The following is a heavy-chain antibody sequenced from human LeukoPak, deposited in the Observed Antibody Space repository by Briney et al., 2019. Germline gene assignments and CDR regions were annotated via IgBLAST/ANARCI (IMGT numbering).Heavy chain of an antibody. J-gene: IGHJ4*02. D-gene: IGHD3-3*01. Sequence: SETLSLTCDVSGDSITSSNWWSWVRQPPGKGLEWIGEVHLDGRTNYNPSLKSRLIMSVDLPENHISLKLTSVTAADTAVYYCAREGGFYRPLDYSGQGTLVTVSS. CDR2: VHLDGRT. V-gene: IGHV4/OR15-8*01. CDR1: GDSITSSNW. CDR3: AREGGFYRPLDY.